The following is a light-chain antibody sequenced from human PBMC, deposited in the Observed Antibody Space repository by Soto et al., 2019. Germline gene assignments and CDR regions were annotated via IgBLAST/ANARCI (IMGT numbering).Light chain of an antibody. J-gene: IGKJ1*01. CDR1: QSISSY. V-gene: IGKV1-39*01. CDR3: QQSYSTPRT. Sequence: DIQMTQPPSSLSASVGARVTITCRASQSISSYLNWYQQKPGKAPKLLIYAASSLQSGVPSRFSGSGSGTDFTLTINTLQPEDIATYYCQQSYSTPRTFGQGTKVDIK. CDR2: AAS.